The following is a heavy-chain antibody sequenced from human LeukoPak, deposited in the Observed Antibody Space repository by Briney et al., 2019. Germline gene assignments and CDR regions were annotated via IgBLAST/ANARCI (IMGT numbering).Heavy chain of an antibody. J-gene: IGHJ6*02. Sequence: GGSLRLSCAASGFTFSSYAMSWVRQAPGKGLEWVSLISGDGGSTYYADSVKGRFTISRDNSKNSLYLQMNSLRTEDTALYYCAKGYSSSWYHLYYYYYGMDVWGQGTTVTVSS. CDR2: ISGDGGST. D-gene: IGHD6-13*01. V-gene: IGHV3-43*02. CDR3: AKGYSSSWYHLYYYYYGMDV. CDR1: GFTFSSYA.